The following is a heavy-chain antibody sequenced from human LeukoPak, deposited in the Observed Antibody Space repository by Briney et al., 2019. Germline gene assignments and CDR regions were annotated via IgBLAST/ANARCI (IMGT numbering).Heavy chain of an antibody. CDR2: ISYDGSNK. CDR3: ASDGDY. V-gene: IGHV3-30*03. Sequence: PGGSLRLSCAASGFTFSSYGMHWVRQAPGKGLEWVAVISYDGSNKYYADSVKGRFTISRDNSKNTLYLQMNSLRAEDTAVYYCASDGDYWGQGTLSPSPQ. J-gene: IGHJ4*02. CDR1: GFTFSSYG. D-gene: IGHD5-24*01.